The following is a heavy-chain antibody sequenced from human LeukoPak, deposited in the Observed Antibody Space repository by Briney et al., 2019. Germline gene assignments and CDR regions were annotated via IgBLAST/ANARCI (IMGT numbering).Heavy chain of an antibody. D-gene: IGHD3-22*01. J-gene: IGHJ4*02. CDR1: GGSISSYSYY. CDR3: ARAGPWVVFTSYYYDSSGYYYDY. CDR2: IHYGGST. V-gene: IGHV4-39*07. Sequence: SETLSLTCTVSGGSISSYSYYWGWIRQPPGKGLEWIGSIHYGGSTYYNPSLKSRVTISVDTSKNQFSLKLSSVTAADTAVYYCARAGPWVVFTSYYYDSSGYYYDYWGQGTLVTVSS.